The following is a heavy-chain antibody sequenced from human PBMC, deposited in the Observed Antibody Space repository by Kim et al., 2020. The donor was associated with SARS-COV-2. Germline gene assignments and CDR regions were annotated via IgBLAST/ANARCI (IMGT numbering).Heavy chain of an antibody. CDR3: TWMYSYGHGDY. J-gene: IGHJ4*02. D-gene: IGHD5-18*01. CDR2: IYHSGST. V-gene: IGHV4-38-2*02. Sequence: SETLSLTCTVSGYSISSGYYWGWIRQPPGKGLEWIGSIYHSGSTYYNPSLKSRVTISVDTSKNQFSLKLSSVTAADTAVYYCTWMYSYGHGDYWGQGTLVTVSS. CDR1: GYSISSGYY.